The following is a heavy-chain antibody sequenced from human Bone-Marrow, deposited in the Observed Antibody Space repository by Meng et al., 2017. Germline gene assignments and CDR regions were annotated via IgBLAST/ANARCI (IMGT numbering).Heavy chain of an antibody. Sequence: SETLSLTCAVSGGSISSSNWWSWVRQPPGKGLEWIGEIYHSGSTNYNPSLKSRVTISVDKSKNQFSLKLSSVTAADTAVYYCARVEIVPAATLDYWGQGTLVTVS. CDR1: GGSISSSNW. J-gene: IGHJ4*02. V-gene: IGHV4-4*02. CDR2: IYHSGST. CDR3: ARVEIVPAATLDY. D-gene: IGHD2-2*01.